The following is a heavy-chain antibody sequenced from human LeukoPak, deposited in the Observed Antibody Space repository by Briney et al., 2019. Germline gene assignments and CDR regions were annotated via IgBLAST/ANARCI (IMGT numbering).Heavy chain of an antibody. D-gene: IGHD3-9*01. J-gene: IGHJ4*02. CDR3: AKDLGDILTGYHGYFDY. CDR1: GFTVSSNY. Sequence: GGSLRLSCAASGFTVSSNYMSWVRQAPGKGLEWVSVIYSGGSTYYADSVKGRFTISRHNSKNTLYLQMNSLRAEDTAVYYCAKDLGDILTGYHGYFDYWGQGTLVTVSS. V-gene: IGHV3-53*01. CDR2: IYSGGST.